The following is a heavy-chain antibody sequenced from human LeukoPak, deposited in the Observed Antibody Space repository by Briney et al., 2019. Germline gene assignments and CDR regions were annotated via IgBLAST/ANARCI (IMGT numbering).Heavy chain of an antibody. CDR3: TGSFGELTFFDY. D-gene: IGHD3-10*01. J-gene: IGHJ4*02. Sequence: GGSLRLSCTASGFTFGDYGMNWVRQVPGKGLEWVSFIRSKAYGGTTEYAASVKGRFTMSRDDSKSIAYLQMNSLKTEDTAVYYCTGSFGELTFFDYWGQGTLVTVSS. CDR1: GFTFGDYG. V-gene: IGHV3-49*04. CDR2: IRSKAYGGTT.